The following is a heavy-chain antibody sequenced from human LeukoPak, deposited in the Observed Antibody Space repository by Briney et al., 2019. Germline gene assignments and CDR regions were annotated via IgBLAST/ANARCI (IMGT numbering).Heavy chain of an antibody. CDR1: GFTFSSYG. Sequence: GGPLRLSCAASGFTFSSYGMHWVRQAPGKGLEGVAVISYDGSNKYYADYVKGRFTISRDNSKNTLYLQMNSLRAEDTAVYYCAKDRLTIFYYFDYWGQGTLVTVSS. CDR3: AKDRLTIFYYFDY. D-gene: IGHD3-9*01. CDR2: ISYDGSNK. J-gene: IGHJ4*02. V-gene: IGHV3-30*18.